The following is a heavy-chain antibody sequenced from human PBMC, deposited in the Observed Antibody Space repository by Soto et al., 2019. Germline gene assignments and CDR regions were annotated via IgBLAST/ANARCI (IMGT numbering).Heavy chain of an antibody. J-gene: IGHJ6*02. V-gene: IGHV1-18*04. CDR1: GYTFTSYG. CDR3: ARDYSGSHGMDV. Sequence: ASVKVSSKASGYTFTSYGISWLREAPGQGLEWMGWISAYNGNTNYAQKLQGRVTMTTDTSTSTAYMELRSLRSDDTAVYYCARDYSGSHGMDVWGRGTTVTVSS. CDR2: ISAYNGNT. D-gene: IGHD3-10*01.